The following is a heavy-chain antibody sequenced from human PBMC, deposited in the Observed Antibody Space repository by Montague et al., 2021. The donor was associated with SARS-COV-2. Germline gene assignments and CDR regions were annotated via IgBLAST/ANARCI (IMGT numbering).Heavy chain of an antibody. Sequence: TLSLTCSVSGASISSANDYWTWIRQPAGKGLEWIGHISTSGSSSYNPSLKSRVTIILDTSKQQFSLELTSVTAADTAVYYCARDRRGMAMAGRAYYYYYMDVWSKGTTVTVSS. CDR1: GASISSANDY. J-gene: IGHJ6*03. CDR2: ISTSGSS. V-gene: IGHV4-61*09. CDR3: ARDRRGMAMAGRAYYYYYMDV. D-gene: IGHD6-19*01.